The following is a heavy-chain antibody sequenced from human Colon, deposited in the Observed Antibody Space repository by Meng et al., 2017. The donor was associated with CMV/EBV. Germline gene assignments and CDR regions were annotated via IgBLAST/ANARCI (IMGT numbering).Heavy chain of an antibody. CDR1: HYY. V-gene: IGHV4-30-4*08. Sequence: HYYCSCIHQPPRQCLEWIGYVYYSGSTYYNPSVKSRVTMSVDTSKNQFSLKMISVTAADTAVYYCARVGGYRYSSTWYKGRFDPWGQGTLVTVSS. J-gene: IGHJ5*02. D-gene: IGHD6-13*01. CDR3: ARVGGYRYSSTWYKGRFDP. CDR2: VYYSGST.